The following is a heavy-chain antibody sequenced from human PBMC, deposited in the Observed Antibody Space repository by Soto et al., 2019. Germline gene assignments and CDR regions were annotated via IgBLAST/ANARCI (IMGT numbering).Heavy chain of an antibody. V-gene: IGHV3-30*03. CDR3: AMTRIAVAGFDY. D-gene: IGHD6-19*01. Sequence: GGSLRLSCAASGFTFSSYDMHWVRQAPGKGLEWVAVISYDGSNKYYADSVKGRFTISRDNSKNTLYLQMNSLRAEDTAVYYCAMTRIAVAGFDYWGQGTLVTVSS. CDR1: GFTFSSYD. CDR2: ISYDGSNK. J-gene: IGHJ4*02.